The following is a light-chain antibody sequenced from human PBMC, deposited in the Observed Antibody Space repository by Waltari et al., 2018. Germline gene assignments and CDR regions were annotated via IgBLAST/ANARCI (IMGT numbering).Light chain of an antibody. Sequence: VLNSCDNKNYLAWYQQKAGQPPKLLINWASTREFGVPDRFSGSGSGTDFTLTISSLQAEDVAVYYCQQYYSIPPVTFGQGTRLEI. J-gene: IGKJ5*01. V-gene: IGKV4-1*01. CDR2: WAS. CDR1: VLNSCDNKNY. CDR3: QQYYSIPPVT.